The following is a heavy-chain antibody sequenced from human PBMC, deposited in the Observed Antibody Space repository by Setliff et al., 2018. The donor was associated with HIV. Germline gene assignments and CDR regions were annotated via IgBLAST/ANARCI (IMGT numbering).Heavy chain of an antibody. CDR1: GYTFTSDY. CDR3: ARDHCSSSGCYEYSYYGMDV. J-gene: IGHJ6*02. V-gene: IGHV1-46*01. D-gene: IGHD2-2*01. CDR2: INPGGGST. Sequence: ASVKVSCKASGYTFTSDYIHWVRQAPGQGLEWMGIINPGGGSTSYAQKFQGRVTMTSDTSTSTVYMELSSPKSEDTAVYYCARDHCSSSGCYEYSYYGMDVWGQGTTVTVSS.